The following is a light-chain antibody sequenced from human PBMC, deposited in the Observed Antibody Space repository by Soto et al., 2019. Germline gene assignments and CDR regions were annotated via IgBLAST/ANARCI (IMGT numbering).Light chain of an antibody. CDR1: LSVSTS. CDR3: QQRSKWPLT. J-gene: IGKJ4*01. CDR2: DAA. Sequence: EIVLTQSPVTLSLSPGERATLSCRASLSVSTSLDWYQQKPCQIPRLLIYDAAHRATGIPVRFSGGGSGTDFTLTISSLEPEDSAVYYCQQRSKWPLTFGGGTKVEIK. V-gene: IGKV3-11*01.